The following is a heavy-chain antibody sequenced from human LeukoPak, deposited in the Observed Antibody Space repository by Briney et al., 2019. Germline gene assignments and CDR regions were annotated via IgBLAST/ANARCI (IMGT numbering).Heavy chain of an antibody. J-gene: IGHJ4*02. CDR3: ARTHQTWIQLWGSYYFDY. CDR1: GFTFSSYW. CDR2: INSDGSST. D-gene: IGHD5-18*01. V-gene: IGHV3-74*01. Sequence: PGGSLRLSCAASGFTFSSYWMHWVRQAPGKGLVWVSRINSDGSSTSYADSVKGRFTISRDNAKNTLYLQTNSLGAEDTAVYYCARTHQTWIQLWGSYYFDYWGQGTLVTVSS.